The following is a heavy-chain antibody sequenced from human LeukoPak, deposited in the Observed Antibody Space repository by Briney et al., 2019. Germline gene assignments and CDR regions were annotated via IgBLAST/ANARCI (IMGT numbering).Heavy chain of an antibody. D-gene: IGHD1-7*01. J-gene: IGHJ6*03. CDR3: ARRRRVTGTTPTYYYYYMDV. CDR1: GFTFSSYG. Sequence: GGSLRLSCAASGFTFSSYGMHWVRQAPGKGLEWAAVIWYDGSNKYYADSVKGRFTISRDNSKNTLYLQMNSLRAEDTAVYYCARRRRVTGTTPTYYYYYMDVWGKGTTVTVSS. V-gene: IGHV3-33*01. CDR2: IWYDGSNK.